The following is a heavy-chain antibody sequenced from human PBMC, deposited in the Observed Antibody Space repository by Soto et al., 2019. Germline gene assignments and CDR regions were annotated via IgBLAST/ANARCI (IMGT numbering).Heavy chain of an antibody. Sequence: PGGSLRLSCAASGFTFSSYAMSWVRQAPGKGLEWVSAISGSGGSTYYADSVKGRFTISRDNSKNTLYLQMNSLRAEDTAVYYCAKDLPVVPAAKIPYYFDYWGQGTLVTVSS. J-gene: IGHJ4*02. D-gene: IGHD2-2*01. CDR3: AKDLPVVPAAKIPYYFDY. CDR1: GFTFSSYA. CDR2: ISGSGGST. V-gene: IGHV3-23*01.